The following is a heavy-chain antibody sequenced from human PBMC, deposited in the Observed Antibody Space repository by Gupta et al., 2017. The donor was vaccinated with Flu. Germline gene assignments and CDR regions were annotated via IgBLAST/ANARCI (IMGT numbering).Heavy chain of an antibody. D-gene: IGHD3-10*01. V-gene: IGHV4-34*01. Sequence: QVQLQQWGAGLLKPSETLSLTCAVYGGSFSGYYWSWIRQPPGKGLEWIGEINHSGSTNYNPSLKSRVTISVDTSKNQFSLKLSSVTAADTAVYYCARQTMVRGGKLTGFDYWGQGTLVTVSS. CDR1: GGSFSGYY. J-gene: IGHJ4*02. CDR3: ARQTMVRGGKLTGFDY. CDR2: INHSGST.